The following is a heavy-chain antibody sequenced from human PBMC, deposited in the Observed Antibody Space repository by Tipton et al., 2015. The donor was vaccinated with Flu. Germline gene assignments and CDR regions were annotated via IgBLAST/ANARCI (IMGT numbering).Heavy chain of an antibody. V-gene: IGHV3-23*01. J-gene: IGHJ4*02. D-gene: IGHD1-26*01. Sequence: GSLRLSCAASGFSFSDYGMNWIRQTPGKGLEWVSVLSGNGGNKYYADSVKGRFTISRDNSKNTLYLQMNSLRAEDTAVYFCAKGAASGNAHECLDYWGQGALVTVSS. CDR1: GFSFSDYG. CDR2: LSGNGGNK. CDR3: AKGAASGNAHECLDY.